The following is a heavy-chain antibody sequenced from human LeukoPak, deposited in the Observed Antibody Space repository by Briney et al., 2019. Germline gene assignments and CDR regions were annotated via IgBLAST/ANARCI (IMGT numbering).Heavy chain of an antibody. CDR2: IKQDGSEK. CDR1: GFTFSSYW. CDR3: ARVYDDSSGYPQLRY. Sequence: GGSLRLSCAASGFTFSSYWMSWVRQAPGKGLEWVANIKQDGSEKYYVDSVKGRFTISRDNAKNSLYLQMNSLRAEDTAVYYCARVYDDSSGYPQLRYWGQGTLVTVSS. D-gene: IGHD3-22*01. J-gene: IGHJ4*02. V-gene: IGHV3-7*01.